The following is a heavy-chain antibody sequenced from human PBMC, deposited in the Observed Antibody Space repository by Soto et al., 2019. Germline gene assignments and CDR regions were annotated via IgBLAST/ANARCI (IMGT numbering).Heavy chain of an antibody. Sequence: PGGSMRLSCAASGFTFSSYAMSWVRQAPGKGLEWVSAISGSGGSTYYADSVKGRFTISRDNSKNTLYLQMNSLRAEDTAVYYCAKDLTYQPHPELTWFDPWGQGTLVTVSS. CDR1: GFTFSSYA. V-gene: IGHV3-23*01. CDR2: ISGSGGST. CDR3: AKDLTYQPHPELTWFDP. J-gene: IGHJ5*02. D-gene: IGHD3-9*01.